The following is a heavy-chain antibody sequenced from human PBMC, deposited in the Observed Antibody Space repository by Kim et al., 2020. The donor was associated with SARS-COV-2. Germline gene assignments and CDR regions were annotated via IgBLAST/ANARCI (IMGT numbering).Heavy chain of an antibody. V-gene: IGHV1-69*04. Sequence: SVKVSCKASGGTFSNYDISWVRQAPGQGLEWMGNFHPIVDIPNYAQKFQGRVTITADYSASTAFMELRRLSLEDTAVYFCATGFGVVAISNAFDIWGQG. CDR2: FHPIVDIP. CDR1: GGTFSNYD. D-gene: IGHD3-3*01. CDR3: ATGFGVVAISNAFDI. J-gene: IGHJ3*02.